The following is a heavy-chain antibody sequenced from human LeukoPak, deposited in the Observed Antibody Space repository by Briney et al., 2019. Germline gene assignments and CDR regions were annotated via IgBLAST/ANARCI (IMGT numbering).Heavy chain of an antibody. D-gene: IGHD3-3*01. J-gene: IGHJ4*02. CDR3: AKDYWGRSGDGFDY. Sequence: PGGSLRLSCAASGFTFSSYGMHWVRQAPGKGLEWVAVISYDGSNKYYADSVKGRFTISRDNSKNTLYLQMNSLRAEDTAVYYCAKDYWGRSGDGFDYWGQGTLVTVSS. CDR2: ISYDGSNK. CDR1: GFTFSSYG. V-gene: IGHV3-30*18.